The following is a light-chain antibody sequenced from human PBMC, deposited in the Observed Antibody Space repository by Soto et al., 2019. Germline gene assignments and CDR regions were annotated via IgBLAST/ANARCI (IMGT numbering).Light chain of an antibody. Sequence: QSVLTQPVSVSGSPGQSITISCTGTSSDIGGYIYVSWYQHHPGKAPKLLIYDVSNRPSGVSNRFSGSKSGNTASLTISGLQVEDAADYFCSTYTSSRTRFGGGTQLTVL. CDR2: DVS. CDR3: STYTSSRTR. V-gene: IGLV2-14*03. CDR1: SSDIGGYIY. J-gene: IGLJ2*01.